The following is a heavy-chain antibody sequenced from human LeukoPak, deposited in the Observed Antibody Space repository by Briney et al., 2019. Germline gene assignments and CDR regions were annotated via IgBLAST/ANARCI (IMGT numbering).Heavy chain of an antibody. Sequence: GGSLRLSCAASGFTFSVYAMSWVRQAPGKGLEWVSAISGSGGNTYYADSVKGRFTISRDNSKNTLYLQMNSLRVEDTAVYYCAKAGSIRFDYWGQGTLVTVSS. CDR3: AKAGSIRFDY. D-gene: IGHD3-3*02. J-gene: IGHJ4*02. CDR1: GFTFSVYA. V-gene: IGHV3-23*01. CDR2: ISGSGGNT.